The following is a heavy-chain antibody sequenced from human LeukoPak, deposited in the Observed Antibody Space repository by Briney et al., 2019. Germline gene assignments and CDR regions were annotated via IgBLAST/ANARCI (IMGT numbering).Heavy chain of an antibody. D-gene: IGHD3-10*01. Sequence: SETLSLTCTVSGGSISSGGYYWSWIRQPPGKGLEWIGYIYHSGSTYYNPSLKSRVTISVDTSKNQFSLKLSSVTAADTAVYYCASTMVRGVPPDYWGQGTLVTVSS. CDR2: IYHSGST. CDR3: ASTMVRGVPPDY. CDR1: GGSISSGGYY. J-gene: IGHJ4*02. V-gene: IGHV4-30-2*01.